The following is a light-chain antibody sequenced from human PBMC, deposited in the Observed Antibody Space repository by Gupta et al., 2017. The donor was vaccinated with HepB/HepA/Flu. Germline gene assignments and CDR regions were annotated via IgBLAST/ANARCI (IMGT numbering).Light chain of an antibody. CDR2: KAS. Sequence: DIQMTQSPSTLSASVGDRIIITCRASQSIDTWLAWYQQKPGKAPNLLIYKASSLESGVPSRFSGSGSGTEFTLTISSLQPDDFATYYCHQDNSTSRTFGQGTKVEIK. J-gene: IGKJ1*01. V-gene: IGKV1-5*03. CDR1: QSIDTW. CDR3: HQDNSTSRT.